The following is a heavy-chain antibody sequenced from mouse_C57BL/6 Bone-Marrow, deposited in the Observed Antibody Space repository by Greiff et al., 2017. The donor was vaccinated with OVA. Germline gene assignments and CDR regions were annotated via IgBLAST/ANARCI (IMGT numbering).Heavy chain of an antibody. V-gene: IGHV1-53*01. CDR1: GYTFTSYW. CDR3: AREDYDGAWFAY. CDR2: INPSNGGT. D-gene: IGHD2-4*01. Sequence: QVQLQQSGTELVKPGASVKLSCKASGYTFTSYWMHWVKQRPGQGLEWIGNINPSNGGTNYNEKFKSKATLTVDKSSSTAYMQLSSLTSEDSAVYYCAREDYDGAWFAYWGQGTLVTVSA. J-gene: IGHJ3*01.